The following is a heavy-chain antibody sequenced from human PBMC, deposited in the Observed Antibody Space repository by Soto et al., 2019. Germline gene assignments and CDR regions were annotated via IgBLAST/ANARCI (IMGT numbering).Heavy chain of an antibody. J-gene: IGHJ6*02. CDR1: GGTFSSYA. V-gene: IGHV1-18*01. CDR3: ARADIVVVVAAPARDYYYYGMDV. Sequence: ASVKVSCKASGGTFSSYAISWVRQAPGQGLEWMGWISAYNGNTNYAQKLQGRVTMTTDTSTSTAYMELRSLRSDDTAVYYCARADIVVVVAAPARDYYYYGMDVWGQGTTVTVSS. D-gene: IGHD2-15*01. CDR2: ISAYNGNT.